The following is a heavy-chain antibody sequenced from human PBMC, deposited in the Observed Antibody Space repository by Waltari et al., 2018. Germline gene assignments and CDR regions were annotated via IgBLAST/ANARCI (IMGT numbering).Heavy chain of an antibody. Sequence: EVQLVESGGGLVQPGGSLRLSCVASGFMFSSYSMNWVRLAPGKGLEWVSSISGDNSYTYYSGSVKGRFTISRDNAKNSLFLQMNGLRDEDMAIYYCAKEGLGGDRQFDYWGQGTLVSVSS. V-gene: IGHV3-21*06. D-gene: IGHD2-21*02. CDR1: GFMFSSYS. J-gene: IGHJ4*02. CDR2: ISGDNSYT. CDR3: AKEGLGGDRQFDY.